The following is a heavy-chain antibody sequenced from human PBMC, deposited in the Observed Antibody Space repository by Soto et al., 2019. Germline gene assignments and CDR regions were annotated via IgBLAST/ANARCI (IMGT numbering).Heavy chain of an antibody. CDR2: INHSGST. CDR3: AGLVADY. CDR1: GGSFSGYY. V-gene: IGHV4-34*01. D-gene: IGHD2-15*01. J-gene: IGHJ4*02. Sequence: QVHLQQWGAGLLKPSETLSLTCAVYGGSFSGYYWSWISQSPGKGLEWIGEINHSGSTNYNPSLKNRVTISVDTSKNQFSLNLNSVTAADTAVYYCAGLVADYWGQGTLVTVSS.